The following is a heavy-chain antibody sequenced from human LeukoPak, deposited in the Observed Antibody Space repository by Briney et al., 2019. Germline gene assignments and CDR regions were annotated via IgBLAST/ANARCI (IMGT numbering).Heavy chain of an antibody. D-gene: IGHD2-21*01. J-gene: IGHJ5*02. V-gene: IGHV4-59*12. CDR2: ISYLGST. Sequence: SETLSLTCNVSGGSISNYFWSWIRQPPGRGLEWIGYISYLGSTNYNPSLKGRVTFSVDTSKNQFSLKLSSVTAADTAVYYCARDNFWKSEAYCGGDCSVVWFDPWGQGTLVTVSS. CDR3: ARDNFWKSEAYCGGDCSVVWFDP. CDR1: GGSISNYF.